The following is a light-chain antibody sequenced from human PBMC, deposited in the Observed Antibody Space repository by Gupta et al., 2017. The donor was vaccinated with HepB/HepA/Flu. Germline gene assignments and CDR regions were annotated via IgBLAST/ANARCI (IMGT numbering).Light chain of an antibody. CDR2: ETS. Sequence: DIQMTPSPSTLSASVGDRVSFTCRASQAISKWLAWYQQKPGKAPKLLIFETSTLESGVPSRFSGSGSGTEFNLTINSRQPDDFATYYCQHENLSPGTFGQGTKVE. J-gene: IGKJ1*01. CDR1: QAISKW. V-gene: IGKV1-5*03. CDR3: QHENLSPGT.